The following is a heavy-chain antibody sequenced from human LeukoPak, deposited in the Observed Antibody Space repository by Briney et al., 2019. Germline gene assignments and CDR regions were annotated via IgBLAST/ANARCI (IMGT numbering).Heavy chain of an antibody. D-gene: IGHD3-10*01. CDR3: ARGPGYGSGSYYYYTDV. V-gene: IGHV3-30*04. CDR1: GFTFSSYA. CDR2: ISYDGSNK. J-gene: IGHJ6*03. Sequence: GGSLRLSCAASGFTFSSYAMHWVRQAPGKGLEWVAVISYDGSNKYCADSVKGRFTISRDNSKNTLYLQMNSLRAEDTAVYYCARGPGYGSGSYYYYTDVWGKGTTVTVSS.